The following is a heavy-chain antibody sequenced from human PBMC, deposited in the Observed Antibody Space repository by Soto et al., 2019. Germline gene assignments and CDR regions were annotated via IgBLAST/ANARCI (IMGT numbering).Heavy chain of an antibody. CDR1: GGSYSSDRYY. V-gene: IGHV4-31*03. CDR3: ARSGYIYGSNAFDI. Sequence: PAETLSLTCTVSGGSYSSDRYYWNWIRQHPGKGLEWIGYIYYTGSAYYNSSLKSRVTISLDTSKNQFSLKLNSVTAADTAMYYCARSGYIYGSNAFDIWGRGTLVTVS. J-gene: IGHJ3*02. D-gene: IGHD5-18*01. CDR2: IYYTGSA.